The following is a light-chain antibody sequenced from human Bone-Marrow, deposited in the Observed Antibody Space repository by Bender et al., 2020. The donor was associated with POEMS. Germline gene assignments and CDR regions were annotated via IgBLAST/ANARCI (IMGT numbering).Light chain of an antibody. CDR3: AAWDDRLNGWV. Sequence: QSALTQPASVSGSPGQSITISCTGTSSDVGSYNLVSWYQQHPGKAPKLMIYAVTKRPSGVSNRFSGSKSGNTASLTISGLQAEDEADYYCAAWDDRLNGWVFGGGTKLTVL. V-gene: IGLV2-23*02. CDR2: AVT. J-gene: IGLJ3*02. CDR1: SSDVGSYNL.